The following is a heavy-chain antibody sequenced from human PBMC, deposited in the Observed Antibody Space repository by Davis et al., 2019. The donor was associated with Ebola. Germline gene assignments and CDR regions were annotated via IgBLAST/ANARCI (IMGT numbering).Heavy chain of an antibody. CDR3: ARHGGGSGYDY. Sequence: MPSETLSLTCAVSGGSVSSTNWWSWVRQPPGKGLEWIGDIYHSGRTNYNPSLKSRVTISVDKSENQFSLKLRSVTAADTAVYYCARHGGGSGYDYWGQGTLVTVSS. CDR1: GGSVSSTNW. CDR2: IYHSGRT. V-gene: IGHV4-4*02. J-gene: IGHJ4*02. D-gene: IGHD5-12*01.